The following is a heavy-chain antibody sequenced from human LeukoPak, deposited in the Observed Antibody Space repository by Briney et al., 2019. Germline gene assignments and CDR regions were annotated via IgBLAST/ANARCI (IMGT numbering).Heavy chain of an antibody. CDR2: IKSKADGGTA. CDR3: ARTYYYGSGSYPSDY. J-gene: IGHJ4*02. CDR1: GFTFNNAW. Sequence: PGGSLRLSCAASGFTFNNAWMSWVRQAPGKGLEWVGRIKSKADGGTADYDAPVKGRFTISRDNAKNSLYLQMNSLRAEDTAVYYCARTYYYGSGSYPSDYWGQGTLVTVSS. V-gene: IGHV3-15*01. D-gene: IGHD3-10*01.